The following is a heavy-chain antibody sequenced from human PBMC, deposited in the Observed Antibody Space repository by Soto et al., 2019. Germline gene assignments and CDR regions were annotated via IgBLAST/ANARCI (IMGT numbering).Heavy chain of an antibody. D-gene: IGHD2-8*01. CDR2: IIPIFGTA. CDR1: GGTFSSYA. CDR3: ARVSCTNGVCSYWEYYYYGMDV. V-gene: IGHV1-69*06. J-gene: IGHJ6*02. Sequence: QVQLVQSGAEVKKPGSSVKVSCKASGGTFSSYAISWVRQAPGQGLEWMGGIIPIFGTANYAQKFQGRVTITADKSTSTAYMELSSLRSEDTAVYYCARVSCTNGVCSYWEYYYYGMDVWGQGTTVTGSS.